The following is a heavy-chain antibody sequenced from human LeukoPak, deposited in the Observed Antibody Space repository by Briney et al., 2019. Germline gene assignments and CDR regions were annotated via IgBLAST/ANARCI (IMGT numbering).Heavy chain of an antibody. V-gene: IGHV4-59*08. D-gene: IGHD1-14*01. CDR2: IYYSGST. Sequence: SETLSLTCTVSGGSISRYYWSWIRQPPGKGLEWIGFIYYSGSTNYNPSLNSRVTISIDTSQSQFSLKLSSVTAADTAVYYCARQSLTPGLDYWGQGTLVSVSS. CDR1: GGSISRYY. CDR3: ARQSLTPGLDY. J-gene: IGHJ4*02.